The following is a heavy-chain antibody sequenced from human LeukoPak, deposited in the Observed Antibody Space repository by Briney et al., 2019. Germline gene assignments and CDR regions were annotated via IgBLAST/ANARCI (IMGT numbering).Heavy chain of an antibody. CDR2: IYHSGST. D-gene: IGHD1-26*01. CDR1: GGSISSGGYS. CDR3: ARSYSGWFAP. J-gene: IGHJ5*02. V-gene: IGHV4-30-2*01. Sequence: PSETLSLTCAVSGGSISSGGYSWSWIRQPPGKGLEWIGYIYHSGSTYYNPSLKSRVTISVDRSKNQFSLKLSSVTAADPAVYYCARSYSGWFAPWGQGTLVTVSS.